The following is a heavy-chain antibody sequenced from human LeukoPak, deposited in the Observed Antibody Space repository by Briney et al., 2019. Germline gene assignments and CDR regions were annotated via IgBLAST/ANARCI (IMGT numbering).Heavy chain of an antibody. CDR2: IYPGDSDT. J-gene: IGHJ3*02. Sequence: GESLKISCKGSGYSFTSYWIGWVRQMPGKCLEWMGIIYPGDSDTRYSPSFQGQVTISADKSISTAYLQWSSLKASDTAMYYCASSTTVTTAAFDIWGQGTMVTVSS. D-gene: IGHD4-11*01. V-gene: IGHV5-51*01. CDR1: GYSFTSYW. CDR3: ASSTTVTTAAFDI.